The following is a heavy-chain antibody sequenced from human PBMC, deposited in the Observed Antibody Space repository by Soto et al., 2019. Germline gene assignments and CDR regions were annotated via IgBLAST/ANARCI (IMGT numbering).Heavy chain of an antibody. Sequence: GGSLRLSCATSGFSFGGYAMSWVRQAPGKGLDWVSSISGSGATTYYTNSVKGRFTISRDNSKNTVYLQMNSLRAEDTAVYYCAKGSRGYTGYVFDYWGQGALVTVSS. CDR3: AKGSRGYTGYVFDY. D-gene: IGHD5-12*01. J-gene: IGHJ4*02. V-gene: IGHV3-23*01. CDR2: ISGSGATT. CDR1: GFSFGGYA.